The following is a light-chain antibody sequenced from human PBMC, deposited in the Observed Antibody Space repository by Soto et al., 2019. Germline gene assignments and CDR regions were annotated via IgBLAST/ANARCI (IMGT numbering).Light chain of an antibody. CDR1: QSVSNS. J-gene: IGKJ4*01. CDR2: DAS. CDR3: QQRSNWPPFT. V-gene: IGKV3-11*01. Sequence: EIVLTQSPATLSLSQGERATLSCRASQSVSNSLAWYQHKPGQAPRLLLYDASNSASGIPARFSGSGSGTDFTLTISSLDPADFAVYYGQQRSNWPPFTFGGGTKVEVK.